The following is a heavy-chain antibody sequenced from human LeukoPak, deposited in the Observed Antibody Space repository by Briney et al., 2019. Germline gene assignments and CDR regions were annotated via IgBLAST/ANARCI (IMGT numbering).Heavy chain of an antibody. V-gene: IGHV4-34*01. CDR2: INHSGST. CDR1: GGSFSGYY. J-gene: IGHJ5*02. CDR3: AREADIVVVPAAIDNWFDP. Sequence: KPSETLSLTCAVYGGSFSGYYWSWIRQPPGKGLEWIGEINHSGSTNYNPSLKSRVTISVDTSKNQFSLKLSSVTAADTAVYYCAREADIVVVPAAIDNWFDPWGQGTLVTVSS. D-gene: IGHD2-2*02.